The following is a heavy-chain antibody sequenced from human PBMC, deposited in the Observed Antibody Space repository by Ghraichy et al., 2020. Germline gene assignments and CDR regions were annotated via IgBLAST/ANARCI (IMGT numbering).Heavy chain of an antibody. V-gene: IGHV3-21*01. CDR3: ARDEQGWNDDYGDYISPDDAFDI. Sequence: GESLNISCAASGFTFSSYSMNWVRQAPGKGLEWVSSISSSSSYIYYADSVKGRFTISRDNAKNSLYLQMNSLRAEDTAVYYCARDEQGWNDDYGDYISPDDAFDIWGQGTMVTVSS. D-gene: IGHD4-17*01. CDR2: ISSSSSYI. J-gene: IGHJ3*02. CDR1: GFTFSSYS.